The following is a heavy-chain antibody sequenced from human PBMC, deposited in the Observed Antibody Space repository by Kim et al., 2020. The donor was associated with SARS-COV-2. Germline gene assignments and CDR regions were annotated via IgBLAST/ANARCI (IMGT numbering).Heavy chain of an antibody. J-gene: IGHJ4*02. V-gene: IGHV3-74*01. CDR3: ARDGRGTMHAPEAFDY. Sequence: DSVNGRFTISRDNAKNTLYLQMNTLTAEDTAVYYCARDGRGTMHAPEAFDYWGQGTLVTVSS. D-gene: IGHD1-26*01.